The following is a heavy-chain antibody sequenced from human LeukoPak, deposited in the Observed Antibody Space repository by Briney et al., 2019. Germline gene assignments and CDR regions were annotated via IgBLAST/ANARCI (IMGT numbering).Heavy chain of an antibody. CDR3: ARDRGSGYRFDY. J-gene: IGHJ4*02. CDR1: GGSISSGGYY. Sequence: SQTLSLTCTVSGGSISSGGYYWSWIRQHPGKGLEWIGYIYYSGSTNYNPSLKSRVTISVDTSKNQFSLKLSSVTAADTAVYYCARDRGSGYRFDYWGQGTLVTVSS. CDR2: IYYSGST. D-gene: IGHD3-22*01. V-gene: IGHV4-31*03.